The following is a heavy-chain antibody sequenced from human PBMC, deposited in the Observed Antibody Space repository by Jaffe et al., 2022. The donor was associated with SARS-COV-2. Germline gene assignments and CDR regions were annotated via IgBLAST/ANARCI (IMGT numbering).Heavy chain of an antibody. CDR2: ISTSGEDI. CDR3: ASRWLPNDY. D-gene: IGHD6-19*01. CDR1: GFTFSDYN. J-gene: IGHJ4*02. V-gene: IGHV3-21*01. Sequence: EVRLVESGGGLVKPGGSLRLSCAASGFTFSDYNLHWVRQAPGKGLEWVSSISTSGEDINYADSAKGRFTISRDNAKNSLYLQMNSLRVDDTAVYYCASRWLPNDYWGQGTLVTVSS.